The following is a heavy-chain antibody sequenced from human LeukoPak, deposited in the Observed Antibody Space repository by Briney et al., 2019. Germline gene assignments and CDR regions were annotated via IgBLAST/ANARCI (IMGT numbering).Heavy chain of an antibody. CDR1: GFTFSSYA. J-gene: IGHJ5*02. CDR3: AREAAVAGTWWFDP. Sequence: GRSLRLSCAASGFTFSSYAMHWVRQAPGKGLEWVAVISYDGSNKYYADSVKGRFTISRDNSKNTLYLQMNSLRAEDTAVHYCAREAAVAGTWWFDPWGQGTLVTVSS. CDR2: ISYDGSNK. V-gene: IGHV3-30*04. D-gene: IGHD6-19*01.